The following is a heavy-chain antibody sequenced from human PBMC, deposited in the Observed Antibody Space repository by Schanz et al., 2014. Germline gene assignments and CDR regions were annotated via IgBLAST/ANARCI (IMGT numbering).Heavy chain of an antibody. J-gene: IGHJ2*01. V-gene: IGHV4-59*01. CDR3: ARTVLTSCFDL. CDR1: GGSTRSYS. D-gene: IGHD2-21*02. CDR2: ISDSGST. Sequence: QVQLRESGPGLVKPSETLSLTCTISGGSTRSYSWNWIRHPPGKGLEWIGYISDSGSTHYNPYLKSRVTIAVDTSTSQFSLGLSSVTAADTAVYFCARTVLTSCFDLWGRGTLVSVSS.